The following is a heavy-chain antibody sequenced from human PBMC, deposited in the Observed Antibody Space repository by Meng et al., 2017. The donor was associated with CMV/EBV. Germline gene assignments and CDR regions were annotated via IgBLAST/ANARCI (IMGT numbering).Heavy chain of an antibody. V-gene: IGHV3-21*01. Sequence: GGSLRLSCAASGFTFSSYSMNWVRQAPGKGLEWVSSISRSSSYIYYADSVKGRFTISRDNAKNSLYLQMNSLRAEDTAVYYCARDPTYYDFWSDRYPSYYYGMDVWGQGTTVTVSS. J-gene: IGHJ6*02. CDR2: ISRSSSYI. D-gene: IGHD3-3*01. CDR1: GFTFSSYS. CDR3: ARDPTYYDFWSDRYPSYYYGMDV.